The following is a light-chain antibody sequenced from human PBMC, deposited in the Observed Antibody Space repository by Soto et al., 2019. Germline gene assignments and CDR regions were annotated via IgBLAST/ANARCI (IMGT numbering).Light chain of an antibody. CDR2: GAS. J-gene: IGKJ1*01. V-gene: IGKV1-39*01. Sequence: DIQMTQFPSSLSASVGDRVTITCRASQTISTCLNWYQQKAGTAPKLLIYGASDLESGIPSRFSGSGSVTYFTLTISSLQPEDCAIYYCQQCLTTPRTFCQGTRVEI. CDR3: QQCLTTPRT. CDR1: QTISTC.